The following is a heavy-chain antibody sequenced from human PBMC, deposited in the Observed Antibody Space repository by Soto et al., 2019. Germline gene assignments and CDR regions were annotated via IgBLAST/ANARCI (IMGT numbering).Heavy chain of an antibody. D-gene: IGHD3-22*01. V-gene: IGHV3-73*02. J-gene: IGHJ4*02. CDR2: ISSKGNSYAT. Sequence: EVQLVESGGGLVQPGESLKLSCAASGFTFSGSAMHWVRQASGKGLEWVGRISSKGNSYATAYAASLKGRFIISRADSRNTAYLQMNSLKTEDTAVYYCTSWLNYWGQGTMVTVSP. CDR1: GFTFSGSA. CDR3: TSWLNY.